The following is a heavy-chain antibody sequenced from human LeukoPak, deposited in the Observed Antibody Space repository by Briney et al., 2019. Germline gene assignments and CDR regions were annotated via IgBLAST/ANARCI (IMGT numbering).Heavy chain of an antibody. D-gene: IGHD1-7*01. J-gene: IGHJ5*02. Sequence: PSETLSLTCTVSGGSISSYYWSWIRQPPGKGLEWIGYIYYSGSTNYNPSLKSRVTISVDTSKNQFSLKLSSVTAADTAVYYCARTSMELHWFDPWGQGTLVTVSS. V-gene: IGHV4-59*01. CDR3: ARTSMELHWFDP. CDR1: GGSISSYY. CDR2: IYYSGST.